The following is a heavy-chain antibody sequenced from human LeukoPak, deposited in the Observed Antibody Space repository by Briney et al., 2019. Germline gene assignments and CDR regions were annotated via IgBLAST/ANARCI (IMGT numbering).Heavy chain of an antibody. J-gene: IGHJ4*02. D-gene: IGHD3-3*01. Sequence: ASVKVSCKASGGTFSSYAISWVRQAPGQGLEWMGGIIPIFGTANYAQKFQGRVTITADESTSTAYMELSSLRSEDTAVYYCSSPFLSPVWLLYGFDYWGQGTLVTVSS. CDR2: IIPIFGTA. CDR3: SSPFLSPVWLLYGFDY. CDR1: GGTFSSYA. V-gene: IGHV1-69*13.